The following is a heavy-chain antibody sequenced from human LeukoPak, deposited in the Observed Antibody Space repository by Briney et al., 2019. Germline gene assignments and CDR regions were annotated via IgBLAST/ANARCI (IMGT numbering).Heavy chain of an antibody. D-gene: IGHD3-3*01. Sequence: SGPTLVNPTQTLTLTCTFSGFSLSTGGMRVSWIRQPPGKALELLARIDWDDDKYCSTSLKTRLTISKATSKNQVVLTMTNMDPVDTATYYCARIRGRFLEVDYWGQGTLVTVSS. CDR3: ARIRGRFLEVDY. CDR1: GFSLSTGGMR. CDR2: IDWDDDK. J-gene: IGHJ4*02. V-gene: IGHV2-70*04.